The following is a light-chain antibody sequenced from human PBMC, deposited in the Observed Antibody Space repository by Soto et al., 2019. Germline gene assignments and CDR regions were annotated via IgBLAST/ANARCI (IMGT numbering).Light chain of an antibody. CDR3: QQYETFSGT. CDR1: QSVSGW. CDR2: DAS. J-gene: IGKJ1*01. Sequence: EIQITQSPATVSASVGDTVTVTCRASQSVSGWLAWYQQKPGEAPKLLIYDASALPRGVPSRFSGSGSGTKFTLTIASLQPDDFATYYCQQYETFSGTFGPGTKGDIK. V-gene: IGKV1-5*01.